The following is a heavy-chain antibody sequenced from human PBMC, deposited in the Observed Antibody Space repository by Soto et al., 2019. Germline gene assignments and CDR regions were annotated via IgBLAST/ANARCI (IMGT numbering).Heavy chain of an antibody. J-gene: IGHJ5*02. CDR3: ARDLAPDYDILTGYPFA. D-gene: IGHD3-9*01. V-gene: IGHV3-48*01. Sequence: EVQLVESGGGLVQPGGSLRLSCAASGFTFSSYSMNWVRQAPGKGLEWVSYISSSSSTIYYADSVKGRFTISRDNAKNSLYLQMNSLRAEDTAVYYCARDLAPDYDILTGYPFAWGQGTLVTVSS. CDR1: GFTFSSYS. CDR2: ISSSSSTI.